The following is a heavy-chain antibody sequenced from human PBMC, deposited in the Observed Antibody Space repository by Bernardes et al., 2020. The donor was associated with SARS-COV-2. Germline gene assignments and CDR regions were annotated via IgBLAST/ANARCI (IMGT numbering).Heavy chain of an antibody. CDR1: GFTFSSYA. CDR3: AKGWSYQGAFDI. V-gene: IGHV3-23*01. D-gene: IGHD1-26*01. Sequence: GGSLRLSCAASGFTFSSYAMSWVRQAPGKGLEWVSTISGSGGTTYYADSVKGRFTISRDNSKNTLYLQMNSLRAEDTAVYYCAKGWSYQGAFDIWGQGTMVTVSS. J-gene: IGHJ3*02. CDR2: ISGSGGTT.